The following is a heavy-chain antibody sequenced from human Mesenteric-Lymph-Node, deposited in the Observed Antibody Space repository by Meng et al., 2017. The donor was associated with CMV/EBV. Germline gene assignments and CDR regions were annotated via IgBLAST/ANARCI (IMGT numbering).Heavy chain of an antibody. CDR3: ARHQRWLKSEGGFNY. CDR1: GGSVSGYD. J-gene: IGHJ4*02. CDR2: INHSGST. D-gene: IGHD4-23*01. V-gene: IGHV4-34*01. Sequence: QGQLQQLGAGLLNPSETLSLTCAVYGGSVSGYDWSWIRQPPGKGLEWIWEINHSGSTNYNPSLKSRVTISVDTSKNQFSLKLSSVTAADTAVYYCARHQRWLKSEGGFNYWGQGTLVTVSS.